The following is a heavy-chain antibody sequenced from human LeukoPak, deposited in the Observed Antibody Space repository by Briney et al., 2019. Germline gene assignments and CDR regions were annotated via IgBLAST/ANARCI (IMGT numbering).Heavy chain of an antibody. V-gene: IGHV3-23*01. CDR2: INDHGDSR. D-gene: IGHD6-6*01. CDR3: AKRSASSSRDYYYYYGMDV. J-gene: IGHJ6*02. CDR1: GFPFSNYA. Sequence: GGSLRLSCAASGFPFSNYAMTWVRQAPGKGLEWVSAINDHGDSRKYADSVKGRFTISRDNSKNTLYLQMNSLRAEDTAVYYCAKRSASSSRDYYYYYGMDVWGQGTTVTVSS.